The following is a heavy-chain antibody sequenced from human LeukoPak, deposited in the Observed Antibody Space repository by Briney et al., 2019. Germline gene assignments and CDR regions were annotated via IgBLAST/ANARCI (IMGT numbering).Heavy chain of an antibody. J-gene: IGHJ4*02. V-gene: IGHV3-23*01. Sequence: PGGSLRLSCAASGFTFSSYAMSWVRQAPGKGLEWVSGISGSGGSTYYADSVKGRFTISRDNSKNTLNLQMNSLRAEDTAVYYCANHSDTAMVYAYWGQGTLVTVSS. CDR2: ISGSGGST. CDR1: GFTFSSYA. D-gene: IGHD5-18*01. CDR3: ANHSDTAMVYAY.